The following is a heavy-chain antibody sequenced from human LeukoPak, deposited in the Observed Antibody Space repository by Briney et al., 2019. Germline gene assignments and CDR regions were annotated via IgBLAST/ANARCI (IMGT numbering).Heavy chain of an antibody. CDR2: IKEDGTEQ. CDR3: VRDGVVRGVIHY. V-gene: IGHV3-7*01. CDR1: GFIFSSSW. J-gene: IGHJ4*02. Sequence: GSLRLSCAASGFIFSSSWMRWVRQAPGKGPEWVANIKEDGTEQHYVDSVRGRFTISRDTAKNSLYLQMNSLRAEDTAVYYCVRDGVVRGVIHYWGQGTVVTVSS. D-gene: IGHD3-10*01.